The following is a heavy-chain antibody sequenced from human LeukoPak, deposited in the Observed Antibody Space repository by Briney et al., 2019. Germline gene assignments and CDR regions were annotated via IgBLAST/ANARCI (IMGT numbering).Heavy chain of an antibody. D-gene: IGHD3/OR15-3a*01. CDR2: IKLDGSEK. V-gene: IGHV3-7*03. CDR1: GGSISGYY. J-gene: IGHJ4*02. Sequence: ETLSLTCTVSGGSISGYYWSWIRQPPGKGLEWVANIKLDGSEKNYVDSVKGRFTISRDNTKNSLYLQMNSLRAEDKAVFYCARDQYDTWSRRGNFDSWGQGTLVIVSS. CDR3: ARDQYDTWSRRGNFDS.